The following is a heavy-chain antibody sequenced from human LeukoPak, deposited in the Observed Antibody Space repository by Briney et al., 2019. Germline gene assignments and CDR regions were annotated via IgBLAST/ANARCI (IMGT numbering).Heavy chain of an antibody. CDR2: IKSKTDGGTT. Sequence: TGGSLRLSCAASGFTFSSYWMNWVRQAPGKGLVWVGRIKSKTDGGTTDYAAPVKGRFTISRDDSKNTLYLQMNSLKTEDTAVYYCTTETILGRDYWGQGTLVTVSS. D-gene: IGHD3-3*01. V-gene: IGHV3-15*07. CDR1: GFTFSSYW. J-gene: IGHJ4*02. CDR3: TTETILGRDY.